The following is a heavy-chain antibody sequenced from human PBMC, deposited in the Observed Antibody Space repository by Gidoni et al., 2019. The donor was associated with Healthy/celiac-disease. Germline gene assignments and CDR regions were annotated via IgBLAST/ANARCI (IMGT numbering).Heavy chain of an antibody. J-gene: IGHJ4*02. D-gene: IGHD6-6*01. Sequence: QVQLVQSGAEVKKTGSSVKVSCKDSGGTFSSYAISWVRQAPGQGLEWMGGIIPIFCTANYAQKFQGRVTITADESTSTAYMELSSLRSEDTAVYYCARGRIAEDGNFDYWGQGTLVTVSS. CDR2: IIPIFCTA. V-gene: IGHV1-69*01. CDR3: ARGRIAEDGNFDY. CDR1: GGTFSSYA.